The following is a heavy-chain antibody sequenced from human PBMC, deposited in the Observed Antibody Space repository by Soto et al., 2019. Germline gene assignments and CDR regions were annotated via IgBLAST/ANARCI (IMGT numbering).Heavy chain of an antibody. V-gene: IGHV3-30*03. CDR2: ISFEGSNT. J-gene: IGHJ4*02. CDR3: ASRRAYCSSTSCFGGGTEYYFDY. D-gene: IGHD2-2*01. CDR1: GFTFRNYG. Sequence: QVPLVESGGGVVQPGRSLRLSCAASGFTFRNYGMHWVRQAPGKGLEWVAIISFEGSNTYYADSVKGRFTISRDNSKNTLYLQMHSLRADDTAVYYWASRRAYCSSTSCFGGGTEYYFDYWGQGTLVTVSS.